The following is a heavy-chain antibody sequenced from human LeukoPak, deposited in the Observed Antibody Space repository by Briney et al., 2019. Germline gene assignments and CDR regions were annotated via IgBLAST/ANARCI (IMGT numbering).Heavy chain of an antibody. J-gene: IGHJ4*02. CDR3: ARGLSSGWPFDY. CDR2: IIPILGIA. V-gene: IGHV1-69*04. CDR1: GGTFSSYA. D-gene: IGHD6-19*01. Sequence: GASVKVSCKASGGTFSSYAISWVRQAPGQGLEWMGRIIPILGIANYAQKFQGRVTITADKSTSTAYMELSSLRSDDTAVYYCARGLSSGWPFDYWGQGTLVTVSS.